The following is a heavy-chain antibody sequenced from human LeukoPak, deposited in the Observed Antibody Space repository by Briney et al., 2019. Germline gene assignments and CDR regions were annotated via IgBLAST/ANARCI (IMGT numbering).Heavy chain of an antibody. CDR2: ISGSGGSK. V-gene: IGHV3-23*01. Sequence: GGSLRLSCAASGFTFSSYAMSWLRQAPGKGLEWVSAISGSGGSKYYEDSVKGRFTISRDNSKNTLYLQMNSLRAEDTAVYYCAKGDSSSYYYGMDVWGQGTTVTVSS. D-gene: IGHD5-18*01. CDR3: AKGDSSSYYYGMDV. J-gene: IGHJ6*02. CDR1: GFTFSSYA.